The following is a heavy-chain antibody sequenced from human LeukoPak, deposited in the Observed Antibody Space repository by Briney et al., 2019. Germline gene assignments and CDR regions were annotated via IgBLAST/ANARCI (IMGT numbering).Heavy chain of an antibody. CDR2: IIPIFGTA. D-gene: IGHD1-20*01. Sequence: SVKVSCKASGGTFSSYAISWVRQAPGQGLEWMGGIIPIFGTANYAQKFQGRVTITADKSTSTAYMELSSLRSEDTAVYYCARPSGGITGTDYYYYYMDVWGKGTTVTISS. CDR1: GGTFSSYA. CDR3: ARPSGGITGTDYYYYYMDV. V-gene: IGHV1-69*06. J-gene: IGHJ6*03.